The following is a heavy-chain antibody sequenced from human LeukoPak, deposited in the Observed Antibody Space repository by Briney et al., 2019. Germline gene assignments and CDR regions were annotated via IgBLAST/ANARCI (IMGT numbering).Heavy chain of an antibody. V-gene: IGHV3-21*01. Sequence: PGGSLRLSCAASGFPLSSYSMNWVRQAPGKGLEWLSSISSSSIYKYYADSVKGRFTISRDNAKNSLYLQMDSLRADDTAVYYCARDTISGVPLDYWGQGTLVTVSS. CDR3: ARDTISGVPLDY. CDR1: GFPLSSYS. CDR2: ISSSSIYK. J-gene: IGHJ4*02. D-gene: IGHD3-10*01.